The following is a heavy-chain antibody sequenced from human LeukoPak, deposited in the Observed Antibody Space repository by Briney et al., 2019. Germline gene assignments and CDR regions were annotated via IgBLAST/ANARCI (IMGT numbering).Heavy chain of an antibody. CDR1: GGTFSTYA. CDR3: ARAPGLRYFDWSEQFDY. Sequence: ASVKVSCKASGGTFSTYAISWVRQAPGQGLEWMGWINPNSGGTNYAQKFQGRVTMTRDTSTSTVYMVLSSLRSEDTAVYYCARAPGLRYFDWSEQFDYWGQGTLVTVSS. J-gene: IGHJ4*02. V-gene: IGHV1-8*02. CDR2: INPNSGGT. D-gene: IGHD3-9*01.